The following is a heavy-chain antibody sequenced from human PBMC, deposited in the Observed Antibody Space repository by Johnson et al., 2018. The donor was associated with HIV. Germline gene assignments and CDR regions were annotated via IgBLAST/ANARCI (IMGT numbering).Heavy chain of an antibody. CDR1: GFTVSTNY. CDR2: IYSGST. J-gene: IGHJ3*02. Sequence: VQVVESGGGLIQPGGSLRLSCAASGFTVSTNYMSWVRQAPGKGLECVSIIYSGSTYYAESVKGRFTISRDNSKNTLYLQMNNLRVEDTALYYCARGGLGYQNIHDPFDIWGQGTMVTVSS. V-gene: IGHV3-53*01. D-gene: IGHD2-2*01. CDR3: ARGGLGYQNIHDPFDI.